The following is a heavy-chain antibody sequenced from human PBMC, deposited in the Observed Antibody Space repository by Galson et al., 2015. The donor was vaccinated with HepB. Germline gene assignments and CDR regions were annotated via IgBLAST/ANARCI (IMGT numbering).Heavy chain of an antibody. J-gene: IGHJ4*02. D-gene: IGHD3-3*01. CDR1: GFTFISYA. CDR2: ISYDGSNK. V-gene: IGHV3-30-3*01. Sequence: SLRLSCAASGFTFISYAIHWVRHAPGKGLEWVAVISYDGSNKYYAYSVKGRFTISRDNSNNTLFLQMNSLRAEDTAVYYCSSDRRIQTYYDFWSGYYTRRDHYGIDVWGQGNLVTVSS. CDR3: SSDRRIQTYYDFWSGYYTRRDHYGIDV.